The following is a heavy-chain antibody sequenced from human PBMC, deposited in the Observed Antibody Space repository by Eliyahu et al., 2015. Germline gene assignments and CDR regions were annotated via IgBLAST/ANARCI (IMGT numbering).Heavy chain of an antibody. J-gene: IGHJ3*02. CDR1: GFPFSSXW. Sequence: EVQLVESGGGLVQPGGSLRLSCAASGFPFSSXWWSWVRQAPGKGLGWVSSISSSSSYIYYADSVKGRFTISRDNAKNSLYLQMNSLRAEDTAVYYCARVGGYCSGGSCRGAFDIWGQGTMVTVSS. CDR3: ARVGGYCSGGSCRGAFDI. V-gene: IGHV3-21*01. CDR2: ISSSSSYI. D-gene: IGHD2-15*01.